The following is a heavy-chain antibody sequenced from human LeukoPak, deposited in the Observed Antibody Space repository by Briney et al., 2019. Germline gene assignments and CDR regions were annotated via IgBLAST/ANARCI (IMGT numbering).Heavy chain of an antibody. D-gene: IGHD6-6*01. J-gene: IGHJ4*02. Sequence: GGSLRLSCAASGFTFSSYSMNWVRQAPGKGLEWVSSISSSSSYIYYADSVKGRFTISRDSAKNSLYLQMNSLRAEDTAVYYCARDPPGSSPPLDYWGQGTLVTVSS. CDR1: GFTFSSYS. V-gene: IGHV3-21*01. CDR2: ISSSSSYI. CDR3: ARDPPGSSPPLDY.